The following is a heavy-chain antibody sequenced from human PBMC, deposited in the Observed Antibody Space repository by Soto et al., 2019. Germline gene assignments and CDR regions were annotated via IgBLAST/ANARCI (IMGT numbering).Heavy chain of an antibody. V-gene: IGHV3-11*06. CDR3: ARGTGVYPGDYVDY. D-gene: IGHD2-8*02. J-gene: IGHJ4*02. CDR2: ISNSGGFT. Sequence: GGSLRLSCAASGFTFSDFYMTWIRQAPGKGLEWVSYISNSGGFTNYADSVRGRFTISRDNAKNSLYLQMNSLRAEDTAVYYCARGTGVYPGDYVDYWGQGTLVTVSS. CDR1: GFTFSDFY.